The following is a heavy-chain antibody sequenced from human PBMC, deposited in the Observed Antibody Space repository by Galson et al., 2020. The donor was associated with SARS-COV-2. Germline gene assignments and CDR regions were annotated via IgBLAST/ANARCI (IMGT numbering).Heavy chain of an antibody. CDR1: GFNFSTYG. J-gene: IGHJ6*02. D-gene: IGHD4-17*01. Sequence: GESLKISCAASGFNFSTYGMHWVRQAPGKGLEWVAVISYDGSNAYYADSVRGQFTISRDNSKNTLYLQVNSQRAEDTADFYCARGGIHYGYYVFSQYYGLDVWGQGTTVSVSS. V-gene: IGHV3-30*03. CDR3: ARGGIHYGYYVFSQYYGLDV. CDR2: ISYDGSNA.